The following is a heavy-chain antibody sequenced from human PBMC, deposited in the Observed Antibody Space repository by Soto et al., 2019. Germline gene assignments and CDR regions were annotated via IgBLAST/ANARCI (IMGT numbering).Heavy chain of an antibody. CDR2: IKHDGSEK. CDR3: MTGGRTSSWYWRD. V-gene: IGHV3-7*05. Sequence: EVHLVESGGGLVQGGGSLRLSCAASGLTLSNYWMTWVRQAPGKGLEWVANIKHDGSEKYYVDSVKGRFTVSRDNAMNSLYLQMNSLRVEDTAIYYCMTGGRTSSWYWRDWGQGTLVTVSS. J-gene: IGHJ4*02. CDR1: GLTLSNYW. D-gene: IGHD6-13*01.